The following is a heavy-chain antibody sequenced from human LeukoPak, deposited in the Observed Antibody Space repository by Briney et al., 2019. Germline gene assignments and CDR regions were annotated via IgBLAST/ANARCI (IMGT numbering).Heavy chain of an antibody. Sequence: SVKVSCKASGGTFSSYAISWVRQAPGQGLEWMGGIIPILGIANYAQKFQGRVTITADKSTSTAYMELSSLRSEDTAVYYCARALYYYDSSGYRPFDPWGQGTLVTVSS. J-gene: IGHJ5*02. CDR3: ARALYYYDSSGYRPFDP. CDR2: IIPILGIA. CDR1: GGTFSSYA. V-gene: IGHV1-69*10. D-gene: IGHD3-22*01.